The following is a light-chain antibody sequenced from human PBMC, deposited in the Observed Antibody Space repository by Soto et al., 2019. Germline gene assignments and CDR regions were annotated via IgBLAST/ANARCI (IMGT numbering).Light chain of an antibody. CDR1: QSSSPY. J-gene: IGKJ2*01. CDR2: TTS. CDR3: QQSYSSPRT. Sequence: DIQMTQSPSSLSASVGDRVTITCRASQSSSPYLNWYQHKTGRAPKLLIYTTSSLQSGVPSRFSGSGSGTDFTLTISSLQPEDFATYYGQQSYSSPRTFGQGTKLEIK. V-gene: IGKV1-39*01.